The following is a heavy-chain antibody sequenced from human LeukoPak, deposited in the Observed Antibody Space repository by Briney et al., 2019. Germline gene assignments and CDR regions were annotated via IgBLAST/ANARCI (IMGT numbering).Heavy chain of an antibody. V-gene: IGHV3-30*04. D-gene: IGHD5-24*01. CDR3: ARDPGGDGYNYFDY. Sequence: PGGSLRLSCAASGFTFSSYAMHWVRQAPGKGLEWVAVISYDGSNKYYADPVKGRFTISRDNSKNTLYLQMNSLRAEDTAVYYCARDPGGDGYNYFDYWGQGTLVTVSS. CDR1: GFTFSSYA. CDR2: ISYDGSNK. J-gene: IGHJ4*02.